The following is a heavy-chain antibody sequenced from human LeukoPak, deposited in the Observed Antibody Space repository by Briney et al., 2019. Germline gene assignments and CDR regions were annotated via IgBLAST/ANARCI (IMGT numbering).Heavy chain of an antibody. V-gene: IGHV1-69*13. CDR2: IIPMFGTA. CDR3: ARDPAERLRGASYYYYMDV. D-gene: IGHD1-1*01. CDR1: GRTFSTYA. J-gene: IGHJ6*03. Sequence: PVKVSCTASGRTFSTYAISWVRQAPGQALEWMGGIIPMFGTASYAQKFQGRVTITADESTSTAYMELSGLRSGDTAVYYCARDPAERLRGASYYYYMDVWGKGTTVTVSS.